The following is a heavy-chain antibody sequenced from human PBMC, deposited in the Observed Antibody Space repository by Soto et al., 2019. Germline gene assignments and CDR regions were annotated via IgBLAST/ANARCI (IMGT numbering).Heavy chain of an antibody. CDR2: ISYDGSNK. V-gene: IGHV3-30*18. CDR3: ANGGHYDTSGSNPNFEY. D-gene: IGHD3-22*01. Sequence: PGWSLRLSCAASGFTFRNYGMHLVRQAPGKGLEWVALISYDGSNKYYAESVKGRITISRDNSKNTLSLQMDSLRAEDTAVYYCANGGHYDTSGSNPNFEYWGKGSLVTVS. J-gene: IGHJ4*02. CDR1: GFTFRNYG.